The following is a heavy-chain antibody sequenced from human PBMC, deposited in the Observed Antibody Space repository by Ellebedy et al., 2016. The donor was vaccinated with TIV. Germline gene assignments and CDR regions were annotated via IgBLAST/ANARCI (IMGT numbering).Heavy chain of an antibody. Sequence: ASVKVSXXASGYSFTNYGISWVRQAPGQGLEWVGWVSGYNDDTNYAQKLQGRVTMTTDTSTSTAYMELRSLRSDDTAVYYCARAPSSGHSPFWYWGQGTLVTVSS. CDR2: VSGYNDDT. CDR1: GYSFTNYG. J-gene: IGHJ4*02. CDR3: ARAPSSGHSPFWY. V-gene: IGHV1-18*04. D-gene: IGHD3-3*01.